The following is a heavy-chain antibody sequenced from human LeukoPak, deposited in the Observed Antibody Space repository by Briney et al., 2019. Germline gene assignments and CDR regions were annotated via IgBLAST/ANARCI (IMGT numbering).Heavy chain of an antibody. D-gene: IGHD3-10*01. CDR1: GGSISSYY. Sequence: SETLSLTCTVSGGSISSYYWSWIRQPPGKGLEWIGYIYYSGSTNCNPSLKNRVTISLDTSKSQFSLRLTSVTAADTAVYYCASLGGLGSWNFGYWGQGTLVTVPS. CDR3: ASLGGLGSWNFGY. J-gene: IGHJ4*02. V-gene: IGHV4-59*01. CDR2: IYYSGST.